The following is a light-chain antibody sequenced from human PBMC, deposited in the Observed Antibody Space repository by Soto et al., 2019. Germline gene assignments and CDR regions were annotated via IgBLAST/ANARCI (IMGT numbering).Light chain of an antibody. CDR1: SSDVGGFNY. CDR3: SSYTSNSFPL. CDR2: DVS. J-gene: IGLJ2*01. V-gene: IGLV2-14*03. Sequence: QSALTQPASVSGSPGQSITISCTGTSSDVGGFNYVSWYQQHPGRAPKLIIYDVSNRPSGVSNRFSGSKSGNTASLAISRIETEDEADYYCSSYTSNSFPLFGGGTKLTVL.